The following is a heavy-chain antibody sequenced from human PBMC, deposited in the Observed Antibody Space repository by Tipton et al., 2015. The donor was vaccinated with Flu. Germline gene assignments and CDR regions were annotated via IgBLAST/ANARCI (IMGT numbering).Heavy chain of an antibody. Sequence: QSEAEVKKPGESLKISCKGSGYSFTSYWIGWVRQMPGKGLEWMGIIYPGDSDTRYSPSFQGQVTISADKSISTAYLQWSSLKASDTAMYYCARPSYYYDSSGYIYGMDVWGQGTTVTVSS. CDR3: ARPSYYYDSSGYIYGMDV. D-gene: IGHD3-22*01. V-gene: IGHV5-51*03. J-gene: IGHJ6*02. CDR1: GYSFTSYW. CDR2: IYPGDSDT.